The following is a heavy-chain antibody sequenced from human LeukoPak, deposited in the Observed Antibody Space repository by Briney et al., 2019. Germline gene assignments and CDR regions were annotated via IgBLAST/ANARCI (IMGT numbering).Heavy chain of an antibody. CDR3: TKGRGI. V-gene: IGHV4-61*09. CDR2: IYTSGSM. Sequence: SETLSLTCTVSGGSISSGSYDWYWIRQSAGKGLEWIGHIYTSGSMNYNPSLKSRVTISVDTSKNQFSLKLTSVTAADTAVYYCTKGRGIWGQGTLVTVSS. D-gene: IGHD3-10*01. J-gene: IGHJ4*02. CDR1: GGSISSGSYD.